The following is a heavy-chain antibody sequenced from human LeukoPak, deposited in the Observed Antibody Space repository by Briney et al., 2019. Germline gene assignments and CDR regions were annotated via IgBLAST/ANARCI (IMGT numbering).Heavy chain of an antibody. J-gene: IGHJ4*02. V-gene: IGHV3-23*01. CDR3: AKGSRDSRPYYFDF. Sequence: PGGSLRLSCVASGFTFDNYAMSWVRQAPGKGLEWVSAITGSGRDTYHADSVKGRFTIPRDNSKNTLYLQMNSLRAEDMALYYCAKGSRDSRPYYFDFWGQGTLVTVSS. D-gene: IGHD3-10*01. CDR1: GFTFDNYA. CDR2: ITGSGRDT.